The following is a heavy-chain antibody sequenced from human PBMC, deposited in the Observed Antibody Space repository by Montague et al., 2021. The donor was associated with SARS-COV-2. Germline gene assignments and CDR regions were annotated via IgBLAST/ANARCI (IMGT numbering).Heavy chain of an antibody. V-gene: IGHV3-23*03. CDR3: AKSAWGVTDAFDI. D-gene: IGHD1-26*01. CDR2: IYSGGGST. CDR1: EFAFSRYA. J-gene: IGHJ3*02. Sequence: SLRLSCAASEFAFSRYAMSLFRQAPGKGLEWVSAIYSGGGSTFYSDSVKGRFTISRDNSKNTLYLQMNSLRAEDTAVYYCAKSAWGVTDAFDIWGQGTMVTVSS.